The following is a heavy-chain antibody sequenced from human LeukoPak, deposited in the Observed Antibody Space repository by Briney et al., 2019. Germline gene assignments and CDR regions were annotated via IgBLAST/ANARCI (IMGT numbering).Heavy chain of an antibody. V-gene: IGHV1-8*03. CDR2: VNPNSGNT. CDR1: GYTFTNYD. J-gene: IGHJ6*03. D-gene: IGHD4-11*01. CDR3: ARGSAYSNYGASYYYYMDV. Sequence: GASVKVSCKASGYTFTNYDISWVRQATGQGLEWMGWVNPNSGNTGYAEKFQGRVTITRDTSITTAYMELTSLRSEDSAVYYCARGSAYSNYGASYYYYMDVWGKGTTVTVSS.